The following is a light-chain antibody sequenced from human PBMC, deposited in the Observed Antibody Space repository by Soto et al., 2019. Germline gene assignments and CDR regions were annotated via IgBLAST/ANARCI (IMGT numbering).Light chain of an antibody. J-gene: IGKJ3*01. V-gene: IGKV1-9*01. CDR1: QGIISY. Sequence: IQLTQSPSSLSASVGDRVTITCRASQGIISYLAWYQQKPWKAPKLLIYAASTLQSGVPSRFSGSGSGTDFTLTISSLQPEDFATYYCQQLNSYPLFTFGPGTKVDIK. CDR3: QQLNSYPLFT. CDR2: AAS.